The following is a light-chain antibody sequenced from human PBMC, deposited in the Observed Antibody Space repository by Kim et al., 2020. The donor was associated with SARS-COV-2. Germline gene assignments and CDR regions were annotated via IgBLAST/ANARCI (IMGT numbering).Light chain of an antibody. Sequence: SLSPGETATLSCRASQSVSSYLAWYQQKPGQAPRLLIYDASNRATGIPARFSGSGSGTDFTLTISSLEPEDFAVYYCQQRSNWQTFGQGTKVDIK. CDR2: DAS. V-gene: IGKV3-11*01. J-gene: IGKJ1*01. CDR3: QQRSNWQT. CDR1: QSVSSY.